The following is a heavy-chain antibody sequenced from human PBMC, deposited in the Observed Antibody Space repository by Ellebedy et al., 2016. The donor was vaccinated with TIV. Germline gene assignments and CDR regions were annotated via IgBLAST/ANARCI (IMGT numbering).Heavy chain of an antibody. CDR3: ARGVWFGDS. D-gene: IGHD3-10*01. V-gene: IGHV3-21*01. Sequence: GGSLRLXXAASGFNFSSYSMNWVRQAPGKGLEWVSSITSTGSLKYYADSLKGRLIISRDNAKNSLYLQMNSLRAEDTATYYCARGVWFGDSWGQGTLVAVSS. J-gene: IGHJ4*02. CDR2: ITSTGSLK. CDR1: GFNFSSYS.